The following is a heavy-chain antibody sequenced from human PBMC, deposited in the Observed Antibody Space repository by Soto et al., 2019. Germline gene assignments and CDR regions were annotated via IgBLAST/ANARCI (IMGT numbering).Heavy chain of an antibody. CDR2: VSYDGSNK. V-gene: IGHV3-30-3*01. D-gene: IGHD5-18*01. J-gene: IGHJ3*02. CDR1: GFTFTQYG. Sequence: GGSLRISCAASGFTFTQYGMHWVRQAPGKGLEWVSVVSYDGSNKHYADSVKGRFTISRDNSKKKVYLQMNSLRAEDTAVYYCASLWGYTYGRDTFHIWGQGTMVTVSS. CDR3: ASLWGYTYGRDTFHI.